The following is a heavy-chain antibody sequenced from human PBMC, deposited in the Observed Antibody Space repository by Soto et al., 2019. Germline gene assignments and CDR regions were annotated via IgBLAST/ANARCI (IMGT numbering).Heavy chain of an antibody. Sequence: SETLSLTSTVSGGSISSYYWSWIRQPPGKGLEWIGYIYYSGSTNYNPSLKSRVTISVDTSKNQFSLKLSSVTAADTAVYYCARRDKIVAPFDYWGQGTLVTVSS. CDR3: ARRDKIVAPFDY. CDR1: GGSISSYY. J-gene: IGHJ4*02. CDR2: IYYSGST. D-gene: IGHD3-22*01. V-gene: IGHV4-59*08.